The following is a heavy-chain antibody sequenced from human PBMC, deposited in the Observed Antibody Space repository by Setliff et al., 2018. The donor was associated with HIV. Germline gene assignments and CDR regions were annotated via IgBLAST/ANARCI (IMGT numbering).Heavy chain of an antibody. D-gene: IGHD3-10*01. V-gene: IGHV4-31*03. CDR1: GGSISSGAYY. CDR2: IYYSGIT. J-gene: IGHJ4*02. CDR3: ARDTSGGY. Sequence: SETLSLTCTVSGGSISSGAYYWTWIRQHPGKGLEWIGYIYYSGITHYNPSLKSRVTISVDTPKNQFSLNLNSVTVADTAVDYCARDTSGGYWGQGTLVTVSS.